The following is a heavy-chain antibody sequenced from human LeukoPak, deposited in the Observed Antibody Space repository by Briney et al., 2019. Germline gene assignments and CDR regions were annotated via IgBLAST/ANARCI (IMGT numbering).Heavy chain of an antibody. CDR1: GGSISSYY. CDR2: IYYSGST. CDR3: ARDREGYSYGYYYYYGMDV. J-gene: IGHJ6*02. Sequence: PSETLSLTCTVSGGSISSYYWSWIRQPPGKGLEWIGYIYYSGSTNYNPSLKGRVTISVDTSKNQFSLKLSSVTAADTAVYYCARDREGYSYGYYYYYGMDVWGQGTTVTVSS. V-gene: IGHV4-59*01. D-gene: IGHD5-18*01.